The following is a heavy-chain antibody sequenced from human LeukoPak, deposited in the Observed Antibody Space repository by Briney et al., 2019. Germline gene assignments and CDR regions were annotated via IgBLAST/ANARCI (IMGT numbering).Heavy chain of an antibody. D-gene: IGHD2-2*01. Sequence: GGSLRLSCAAYGFTFSSYWMHWVRQAPGKGLVWVSRINSDGSSTSYADSVKGRFTISRDNAKNTLYLQMNSLRAEDTAVYYCARGYQSLVVVPAAMDDYYYYYYMDVWGKGTTVTISS. CDR2: INSDGSST. CDR1: GFTFSSYW. V-gene: IGHV3-74*01. CDR3: ARGYQSLVVVPAAMDDYYYYYYMDV. J-gene: IGHJ6*03.